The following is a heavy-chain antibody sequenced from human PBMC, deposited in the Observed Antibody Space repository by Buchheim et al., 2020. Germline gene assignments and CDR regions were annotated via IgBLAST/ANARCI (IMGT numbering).Heavy chain of an antibody. Sequence: EVQLVESGGGLVQPGGSLRLSCAASGFTFSSYEMNWVRQAPGKGLEWVSYISSSGSTIYYADSVKGRFTISRDNAKNSLYLQMNSLRAEDTAVYYCARELPYYSNRNWFDPWGQGTL. CDR2: ISSSGSTI. CDR3: ARELPYYSNRNWFDP. J-gene: IGHJ5*02. CDR1: GFTFSSYE. D-gene: IGHD4-11*01. V-gene: IGHV3-48*03.